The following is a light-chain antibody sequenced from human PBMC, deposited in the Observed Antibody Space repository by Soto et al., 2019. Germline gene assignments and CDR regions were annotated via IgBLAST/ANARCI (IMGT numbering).Light chain of an antibody. Sequence: QSALTQPASXXXXXXXXXXXSCTGTSSDVGGNNYVSWYQQHPGKAPKLMISEVSNRPSGVSNRFSGSKSGNTASLTISGLQAEDEADYYCSSYTSSSTLVFGGGTKLPVL. CDR3: SSYTSSSTLV. CDR2: EVS. CDR1: SSDVGGNNY. V-gene: IGLV2-14*01. J-gene: IGLJ2*01.